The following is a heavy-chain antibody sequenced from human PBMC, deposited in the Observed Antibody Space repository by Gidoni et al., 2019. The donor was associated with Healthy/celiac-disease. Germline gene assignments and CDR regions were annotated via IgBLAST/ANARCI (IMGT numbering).Heavy chain of an antibody. V-gene: IGHV3-23*01. CDR3: AKDRSSGCYFDY. J-gene: IGHJ4*02. D-gene: IGHD6-19*01. CDR2: ISGSGGST. Sequence: EVQLLESGGGLVQPGGSLRLSCAASGFTFSRYAMSWVRQAPGKGLEWVSAISGSGGSTYYADSVKGRFTISRDNSKNTLYLQMNSLRAEDTAVYYCAKDRSSGCYFDYWGQGTLVTVSS. CDR1: GFTFSRYA.